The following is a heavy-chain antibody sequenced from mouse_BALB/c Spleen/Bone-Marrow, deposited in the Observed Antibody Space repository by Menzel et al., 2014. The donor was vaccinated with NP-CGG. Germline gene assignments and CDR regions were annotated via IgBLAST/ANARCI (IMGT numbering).Heavy chain of an antibody. CDR2: IDPANGNT. CDR1: GFNIKDTY. V-gene: IGHV14-3*02. J-gene: IGHJ2*01. D-gene: IGHD1-1*01. Sequence: EVQLQESGAELVKPGASVKLSCTASGFNIKDTYMHWVKQRPEQGLEWIGRIDPANGNTKYDPKFQGKATITADTSSNTAYLQLSSLTSEDTAVYYCASYYYGHYFDYWGQGNTLTVSS. CDR3: ASYYYGHYFDY.